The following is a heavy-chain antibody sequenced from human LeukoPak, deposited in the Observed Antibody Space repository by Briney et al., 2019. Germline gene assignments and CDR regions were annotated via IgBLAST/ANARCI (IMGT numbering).Heavy chain of an antibody. Sequence: ASVKVSCKASGYTFTSYGISWVRQAPGQGLEWMGWISAYNGNTNYAQKLQGRVTMTTDTSTSTAYMELRSLRSDDTAVYYCARARVGSHQSKYWYFDLWGRGTLVTVSS. CDR3: ARARVGSHQSKYWYFDL. D-gene: IGHD4-23*01. CDR1: GYTFTSYG. V-gene: IGHV1-18*01. CDR2: ISAYNGNT. J-gene: IGHJ2*01.